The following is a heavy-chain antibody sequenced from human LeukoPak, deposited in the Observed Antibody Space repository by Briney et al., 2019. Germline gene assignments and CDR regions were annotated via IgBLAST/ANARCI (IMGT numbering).Heavy chain of an antibody. CDR2: IIPILGIA. V-gene: IGHV1-69*10. CDR1: GGTFNNYA. CDR3: ARSHISGYCSSTSCSLGYYYYGMDV. D-gene: IGHD2-2*03. J-gene: IGHJ6*02. Sequence: SVTVSYKASGGTFNNYAISWVRQAPGQGLEWMGWIIPILGIANYAQKFQGRVTITADKSTSTAYMELSSLRSEDTAVYYCARSHISGYCSSTSCSLGYYYYGMDVWGQGTTVTVSS.